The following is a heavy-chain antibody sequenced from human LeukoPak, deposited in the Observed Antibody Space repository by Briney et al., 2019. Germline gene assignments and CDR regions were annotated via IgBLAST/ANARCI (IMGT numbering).Heavy chain of an antibody. D-gene: IGHD2-2*01. CDR3: AREACSSTSCWFDP. Sequence: PGGSLRLSCAASGFTFSSYWMHWVRQAPGKGLVWVSRINTGGSSTSYADSVKGRFTISRDNAKNTLYLQMNSLRAEDTAVYYCAREACSSTSCWFDPWGQGTLVTVSS. CDR2: INTGGSST. V-gene: IGHV3-74*01. CDR1: GFTFSSYW. J-gene: IGHJ5*02.